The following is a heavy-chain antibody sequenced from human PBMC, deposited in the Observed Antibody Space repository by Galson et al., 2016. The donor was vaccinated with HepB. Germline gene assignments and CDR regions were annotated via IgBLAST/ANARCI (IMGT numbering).Heavy chain of an antibody. CDR1: GDSITFNSA. D-gene: IGHD3-10*01. CDR2: IYHSGST. J-gene: IGHJ5*02. V-gene: IGHV4-4*02. Sequence: SETLSLTCIVSGDSITFNSAWSWIRQPPGQGLEWIGEIYHSGSTNYKPSLKSRISMSVDRAKNSFSLNLTSMTAADTAVYFCARDRHGSGSYLTWFDAWGQGILVTVSS. CDR3: ARDRHGSGSYLTWFDA.